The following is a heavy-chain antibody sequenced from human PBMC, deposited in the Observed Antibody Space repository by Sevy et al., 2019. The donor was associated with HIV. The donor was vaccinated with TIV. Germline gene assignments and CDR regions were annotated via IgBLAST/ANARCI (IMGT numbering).Heavy chain of an antibody. J-gene: IGHJ4*02. CDR1: GFTFSNAW. Sequence: GESLKISCAASGFTFSNAWMSWVRQAPGKGLEWVGRIKSKTDGGTTDYAAPVKGRFTISRDDSKNTLYLQMNSLKTEDTAVYYCTTDHFHYDILTGYYTNYYFDYWGQGTLVTVSS. CDR3: TTDHFHYDILTGYYTNYYFDY. V-gene: IGHV3-15*01. CDR2: IKSKTDGGTT. D-gene: IGHD3-9*01.